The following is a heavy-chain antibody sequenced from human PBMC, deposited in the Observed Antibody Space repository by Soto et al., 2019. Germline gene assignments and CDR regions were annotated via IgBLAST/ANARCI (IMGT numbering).Heavy chain of an antibody. CDR2: INHSGST. Sequence: SETLSLTCAVYGGSFSGYYWSWIRQPPGKGLEWIGEINHSGSTNYNPSLKSRVTISVDTSKNQFSLKLSSVTAADTAVYYCXRNLYYYYFYYMDVWGKGTTVTVSS. CDR3: XRNLYYYYFYYMDV. V-gene: IGHV4-34*01. CDR1: GGSFSGYY. J-gene: IGHJ6*03.